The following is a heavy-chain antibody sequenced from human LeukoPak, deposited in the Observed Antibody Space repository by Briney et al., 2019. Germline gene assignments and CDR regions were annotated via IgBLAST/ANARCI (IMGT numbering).Heavy chain of an antibody. D-gene: IGHD3-9*01. CDR1: GFTFSSYW. CDR3: ARGLLRYFDWLLHDAFDI. J-gene: IGHJ3*02. Sequence: PGGSLRLSRAASGFTFSSYWMGWVRQAPGKGLEWVANIKQDGSEKYYVDSVKGRFTISRDNAKNSLYLQMNSLRAEDTAVYYCARGLLRYFDWLLHDAFDIWGQGTMVTVSS. CDR2: IKQDGSEK. V-gene: IGHV3-7*01.